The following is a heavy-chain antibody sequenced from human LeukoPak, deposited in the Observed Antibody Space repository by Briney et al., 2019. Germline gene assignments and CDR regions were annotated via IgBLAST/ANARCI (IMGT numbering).Heavy chain of an antibody. Sequence: SETLSLTCTVSVGSISSDGYYWAWSPQHPGKGLESTVYIYYSGTAYYNPSLESRVALTEDTSNNQFSLRQSSVTAADTAIYYGRSYRDSGDWHGFDVWGQGTTVTVSS. CDR3: RSYRDSGDWHGFDV. D-gene: IGHD2-21*01. CDR2: IYYSGTA. CDR1: VGSISSDGYY. J-gene: IGHJ3*01. V-gene: IGHV4-31*03.